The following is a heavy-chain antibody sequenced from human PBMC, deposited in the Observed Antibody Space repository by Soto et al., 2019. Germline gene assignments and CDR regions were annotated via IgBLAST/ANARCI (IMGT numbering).Heavy chain of an antibody. CDR3: AKEGQYTNYDH. V-gene: IGHV3-30*18. CDR2: ISYDGSNK. CDR1: GFIFSSYG. D-gene: IGHD2-2*02. Sequence: QVHLVESGGGVVQPGRSLRLSCVASGFIFSSYGMHWVRQAPGKGLECVADISYDGSNKYYADSVKGRFTISRDNSKNTLYLQMNSLRVKHTAVYYCAKEGQYTNYDHWGQGTLVTVSS. J-gene: IGHJ4*02.